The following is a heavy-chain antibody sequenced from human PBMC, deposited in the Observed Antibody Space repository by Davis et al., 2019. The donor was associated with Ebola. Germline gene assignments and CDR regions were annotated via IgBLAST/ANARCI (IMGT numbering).Heavy chain of an antibody. Sequence: SETLSLTCTVSGGSMSSSSYYWGWIRQPPGKGLEWIGSIYDSGSTYYNPSLKSRLTISVDTPKNQFSLELSSVTAADTAVYYCGNLRSGYGDYWGQGTLVTVSS. V-gene: IGHV4-39*01. CDR3: GNLRSGYGDY. CDR1: GGSMSSSSYY. D-gene: IGHD3-22*01. CDR2: IYDSGST. J-gene: IGHJ4*02.